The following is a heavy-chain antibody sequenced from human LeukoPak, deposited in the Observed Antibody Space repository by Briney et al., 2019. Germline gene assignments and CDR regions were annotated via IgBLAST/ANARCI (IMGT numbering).Heavy chain of an antibody. Sequence: SETLSLTCTVSGGSISSSSYYWGWIRQPPGKGLEWIGSIYYSGSTYYNPSLKSRVTISVDTSKNQFSLKLSSVTAADTAVYYCARRHIAAALDYWGQGTLVTVSS. CDR3: ARRHIAAALDY. D-gene: IGHD6-13*01. V-gene: IGHV4-39*01. CDR2: IYYSGST. CDR1: GGSISSSSYY. J-gene: IGHJ4*02.